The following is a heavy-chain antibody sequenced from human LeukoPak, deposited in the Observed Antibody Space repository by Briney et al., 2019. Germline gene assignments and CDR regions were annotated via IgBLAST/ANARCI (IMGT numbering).Heavy chain of an antibody. CDR3: ARHPSRSYYDSSGELDY. CDR1: GGSISNYY. V-gene: IGHV4-59*08. CDR2: IYYSGST. D-gene: IGHD3-22*01. J-gene: IGHJ4*02. Sequence: PSETLSLICTVSGGSISNYYWSWIRQPPGKGLEWIGYIYYSGSTNYNPSLKSRVTISVDTSKNQFSLKLSSVTAADTAVYYCARHPSRSYYDSSGELDYWGQGTLVTVSS.